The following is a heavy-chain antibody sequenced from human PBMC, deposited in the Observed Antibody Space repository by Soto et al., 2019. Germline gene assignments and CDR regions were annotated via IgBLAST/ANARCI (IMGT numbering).Heavy chain of an antibody. J-gene: IGHJ4*02. CDR3: ARSDGRY. CDR1: GGSISSYY. Sequence: QVQLQESGPGLVKPSETLSLTCTVSGGSISSYYWSWIRQPPGKGLEWIGYIYYSGSTNYNPSLKSRVTISVDTSKNQFSMKLSSVTAADKAVYYCARSDGRYWGQGTLVTVSS. CDR2: IYYSGST. V-gene: IGHV4-59*01.